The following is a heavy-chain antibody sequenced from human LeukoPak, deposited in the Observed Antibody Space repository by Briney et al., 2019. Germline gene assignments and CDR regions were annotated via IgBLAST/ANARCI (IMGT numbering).Heavy chain of an antibody. CDR1: GGSISGSNYY. D-gene: IGHD6-19*01. Sequence: SETLSLTCTVSGGSISGSNYYCGWIRQPPGKGLEWIGSIYYSGSTYYNPSLKSRVTISVDTSKNQFSLKLNSVTAADTAVYYRARESYSSSWFFNYWGQGTLVTVSS. CDR2: IYYSGST. J-gene: IGHJ4*02. CDR3: ARESYSSSWFFNY. V-gene: IGHV4-39*02.